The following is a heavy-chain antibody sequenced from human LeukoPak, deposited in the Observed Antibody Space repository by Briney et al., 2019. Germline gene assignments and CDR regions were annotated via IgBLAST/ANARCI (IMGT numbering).Heavy chain of an antibody. J-gene: IGHJ4*02. D-gene: IGHD5-18*01. V-gene: IGHV3-48*03. CDR2: ISSSGSTI. Sequence: PGGSLRLSCAASGFTFSSYEMNWVRQAPGKGLEWVSYISSSGSTIYYADSVKGRFTISRDNAKNSLYLQMNSLRAEDTAVYYCASEGEYRFDYWGQGTLVTVSS. CDR3: ASEGEYRFDY. CDR1: GFTFSSYE.